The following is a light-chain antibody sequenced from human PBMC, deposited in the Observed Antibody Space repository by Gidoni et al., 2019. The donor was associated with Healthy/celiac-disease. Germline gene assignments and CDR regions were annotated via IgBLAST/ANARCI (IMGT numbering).Light chain of an antibody. V-gene: IGLV1-44*01. J-gene: IGLJ2*01. CDR1: SSNIGSTT. CDR3: AAWDDSLNGYVV. Sequence: QSVLTQPPSASGTPGQRVTISCSGSSSNIGSTTVNWYQQLPGTAPKLLIYSNTQRPSGVPDRFSGSKSGTSASLAISGLQSEDEADYYCAAWDDSLNGYVVFGGGTKLTVL. CDR2: SNT.